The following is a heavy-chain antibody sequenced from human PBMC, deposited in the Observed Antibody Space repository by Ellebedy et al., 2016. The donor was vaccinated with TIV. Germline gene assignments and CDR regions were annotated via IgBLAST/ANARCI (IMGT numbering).Heavy chain of an antibody. CDR2: IHHSGGNG. D-gene: IGHD3-10*01. Sequence: ASVTVSCKASGDTFSHNYIHWVRQAPGQGLEWMGMIHHSGGNGASAQKFQDRVAMTSDTSTHTVYMELKSLRSEDTALYYLSRVKRGAHFYYWGQGTLVTVSS. V-gene: IGHV1-46*01. J-gene: IGHJ4*02. CDR1: GDTFSHNY. CDR3: SRVKRGAHFYY.